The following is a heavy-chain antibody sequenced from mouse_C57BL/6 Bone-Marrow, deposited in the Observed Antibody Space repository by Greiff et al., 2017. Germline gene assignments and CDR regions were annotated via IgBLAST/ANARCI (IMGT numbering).Heavy chain of an antibody. J-gene: IGHJ2*01. Sequence: QVQLKQSGAELARPGASVKLSCKASGYTFTSYGISWVKQRTGQGLEWIGEIYPRSGNTYYNEKFKGKATLTEDKSSSTAYMELRSLTSEDSAVYFCARPYYGSSSYFDYWGQGTTLTVSS. D-gene: IGHD1-1*01. CDR1: GYTFTSYG. V-gene: IGHV1-81*01. CDR2: IYPRSGNT. CDR3: ARPYYGSSSYFDY.